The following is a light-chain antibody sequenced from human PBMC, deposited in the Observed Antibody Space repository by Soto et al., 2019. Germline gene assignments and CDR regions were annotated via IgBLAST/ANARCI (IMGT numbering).Light chain of an antibody. CDR2: DAS. Sequence: EIVLTQSPGTLSLSPGERATLSCRASHSVTRYVAWYQQKPGQAPRLLISDASGRATGIPDRFSGRGSETDFSLTINRREPEDFAVYFCQQYGSSPITFGQGTRLEIK. V-gene: IGKV3-20*01. CDR3: QQYGSSPIT. CDR1: HSVTRY. J-gene: IGKJ5*01.